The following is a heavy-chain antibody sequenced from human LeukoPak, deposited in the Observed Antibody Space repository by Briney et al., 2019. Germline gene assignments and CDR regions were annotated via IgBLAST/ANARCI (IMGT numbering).Heavy chain of an antibody. J-gene: IGHJ6*03. Sequence: PSETLSLTCTVSGGSISSYYWSWIRQPPGKGLEWIGYIYYSGSTNYNPSLKSRVTISVDTSKNQFSLKLSSVTAADTAVYYCATLRGVGPAPQRAAYYYYYMDVWGKGTTVTVSS. CDR3: ATLRGVGPAPQRAAYYYYYMDV. CDR1: GGSISSYY. CDR2: IYYSGST. D-gene: IGHD3-3*01. V-gene: IGHV4-59*12.